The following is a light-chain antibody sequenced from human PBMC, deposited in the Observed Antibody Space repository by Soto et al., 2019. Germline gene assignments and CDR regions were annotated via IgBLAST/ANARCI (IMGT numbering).Light chain of an antibody. CDR2: GAS. J-gene: IGKJ2*02. Sequence: DIQMTQFPSSLSASVGDRVTISCRASQSINSYVNWYQQKPGKAPKLLIYGASSLQTEVPSRFSGSGSGSDFTLTISSLQPEDFAIYYCQQSYSPLWTLGPGTKLEIK. CDR1: QSINSY. V-gene: IGKV1-39*01. CDR3: QQSYSPLWT.